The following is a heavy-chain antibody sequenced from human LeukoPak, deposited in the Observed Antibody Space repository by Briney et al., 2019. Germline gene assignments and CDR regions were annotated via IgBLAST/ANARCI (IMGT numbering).Heavy chain of an antibody. V-gene: IGHV3-30*02. CDR2: IRYDGSNK. CDR3: AKDRTDYYDSSGYVTRNYYFDY. Sequence: PGGSLRLSCAASGFTFSSYGMHWVRQAPGKGLEWVAFIRYDGSNKYYADSVKGRFTISRDNSKNTLYLQMNSLRAEDTAVYYCAKDRTDYYDSSGYVTRNYYFDYWGQGTLVTVSS. J-gene: IGHJ4*02. D-gene: IGHD3-22*01. CDR1: GFTFSSYG.